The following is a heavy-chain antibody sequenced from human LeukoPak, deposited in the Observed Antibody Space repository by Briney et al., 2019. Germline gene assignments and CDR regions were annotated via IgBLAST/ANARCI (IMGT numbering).Heavy chain of an antibody. CDR3: ASGGWYEGRV. V-gene: IGHV4-34*01. D-gene: IGHD6-19*01. CDR2: INHSGST. CDR1: GGSFSGYY. Sequence: PSETLSLTCAGYGGSFSGYYWTWIRQPPGKGLEWIGEINHSGSTNYNPSLKSQVTMSVDTSKNQFSLKLSSVTAADTAVYFCASGGWYEGRVWGQGTLVTVSS. J-gene: IGHJ4*02.